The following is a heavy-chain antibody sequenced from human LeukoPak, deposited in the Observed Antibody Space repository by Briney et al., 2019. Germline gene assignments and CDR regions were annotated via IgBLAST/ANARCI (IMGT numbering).Heavy chain of an antibody. D-gene: IGHD3-3*01. CDR2: LDNADGST. J-gene: IGHJ6*02. V-gene: IGHV3-23*01. Sequence: GGSLRLSCAASGFTFSAFSMEWVRQAPGKGLEWVSTLDNADGSTYYADSVKGRFTISRDNSKNTLYLQMNSLRAEDTAVYYCARVEGFLLSPYYYYGMDVWGQGTTVTVSS. CDR1: GFTFSAFS. CDR3: ARVEGFLLSPYYYYGMDV.